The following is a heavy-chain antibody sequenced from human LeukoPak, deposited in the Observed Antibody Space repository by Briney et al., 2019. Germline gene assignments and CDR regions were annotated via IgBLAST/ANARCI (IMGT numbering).Heavy chain of an antibody. V-gene: IGHV3-53*01. CDR3: ARDNSVRDEAWWFSP. Sequence: GGSLRLSCAASGFTVSSNYMSWVRQAPGKGLEWVSEIYSDGSTYYAASVKGRFSISRDNSENTVYLQMNSLRAEDTAVYYCARDNSVRDEAWWFSPWGQGTLVTVSS. CDR2: IYSDGST. D-gene: IGHD5-24*01. CDR1: GFTVSSNY. J-gene: IGHJ5*02.